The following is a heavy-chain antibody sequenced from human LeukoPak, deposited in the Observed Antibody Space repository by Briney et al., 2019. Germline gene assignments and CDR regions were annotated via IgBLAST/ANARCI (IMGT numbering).Heavy chain of an antibody. V-gene: IGHV1-8*01. D-gene: IGHD1-26*01. Sequence: ASVKVSCKASGYTFTSYDINWVRQATGQGFEWMGWMNPNSGNTGYAQKFQGRVTMTRNTSISTAYMELSSLRSEDTAVYYCARGGSLSGSYPVYYFDYWGQGNLVTVSS. CDR1: GYTFTSYD. J-gene: IGHJ4*02. CDR2: MNPNSGNT. CDR3: ARGGSLSGSYPVYYFDY.